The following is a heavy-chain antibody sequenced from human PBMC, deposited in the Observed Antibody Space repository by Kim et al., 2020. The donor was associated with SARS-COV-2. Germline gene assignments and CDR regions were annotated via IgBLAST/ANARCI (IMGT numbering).Heavy chain of an antibody. CDR1: GFTFSDFY. Sequence: GGSLRLSCAASGFTFSDFYMSWIRQAPGKGLEWISSISSINDYTKYADSVKGRSTISRDNAQNSLYLQMNSLRVEDTAVYYCARVPLGGSYYYLDYWGHGTLVTVSS. CDR3: ARVPLGGSYYYLDY. D-gene: IGHD3-10*01. V-gene: IGHV3-11*05. J-gene: IGHJ4*01. CDR2: ISSINDYT.